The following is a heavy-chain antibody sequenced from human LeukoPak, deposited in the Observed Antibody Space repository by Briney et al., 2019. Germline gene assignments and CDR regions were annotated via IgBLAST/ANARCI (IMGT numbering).Heavy chain of an antibody. Sequence: PGGSLRLSCAASGFTVSSNYMSWVRQAPGKGLEWVSVIYSGGSTYYADSVKGRFTISRDNSKNTLYLQMNSLRAEDTAVYYCARGAVAGTDYFDYWGQGTLVTVSS. CDR2: IYSGGST. CDR3: ARGAVAGTDYFDY. J-gene: IGHJ4*02. D-gene: IGHD6-19*01. V-gene: IGHV3-53*01. CDR1: GFTVSSNY.